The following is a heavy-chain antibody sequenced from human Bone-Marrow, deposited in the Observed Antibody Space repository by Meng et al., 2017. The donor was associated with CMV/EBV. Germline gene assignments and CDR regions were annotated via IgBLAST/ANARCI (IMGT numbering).Heavy chain of an antibody. CDR3: ARDPPGGYCSSTSCYNFSYYYYGMDV. CDR1: GYTFTSYG. J-gene: IGHJ6*02. V-gene: IGHV1-18*01. D-gene: IGHD2-2*02. Sequence: SVKVSCKASGYTFTSYGISWVRQAPGQGLEWMGWISAYNGNTNYAQKLQGRVTMTTDTSTSTAYMELRSLRSDDTAVYYCARDPPGGYCSSTSCYNFSYYYYGMDVWGQGTTVTVSS. CDR2: ISAYNGNT.